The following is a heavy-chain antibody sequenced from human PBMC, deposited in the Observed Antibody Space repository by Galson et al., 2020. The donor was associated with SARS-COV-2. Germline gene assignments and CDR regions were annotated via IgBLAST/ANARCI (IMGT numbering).Heavy chain of an antibody. CDR2: IYYSGST. V-gene: IGHV4-59*01. CDR1: GGSISSYY. D-gene: IGHD3-3*01. Sequence: SETLSLTCTVSGGSISSYYWSWIRQPPGKGLEWIGYIYYSGSTNYNPSLKSRVTISVDTSKNQFSLKLSSVTAADTAVYYCASTRNYDFWSGYYGGCFDYWGQGTLVTVSS. J-gene: IGHJ4*02. CDR3: ASTRNYDFWSGYYGGCFDY.